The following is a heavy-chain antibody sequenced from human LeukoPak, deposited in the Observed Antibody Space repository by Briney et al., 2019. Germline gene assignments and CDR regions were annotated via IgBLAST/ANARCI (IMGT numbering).Heavy chain of an antibody. Sequence: SETLSLTCIVSGGSISSYYWSWIRQPAGKGLEWIGRIYSSGNTNYNPSLKSRVTILVDKSKNQLSLKLSSVTAADTAVYYCARSGPIAVAGVDYWGQGTLVTVSS. J-gene: IGHJ4*02. D-gene: IGHD6-19*01. CDR1: GGSISSYY. CDR2: IYSSGNT. CDR3: ARSGPIAVAGVDY. V-gene: IGHV4-4*07.